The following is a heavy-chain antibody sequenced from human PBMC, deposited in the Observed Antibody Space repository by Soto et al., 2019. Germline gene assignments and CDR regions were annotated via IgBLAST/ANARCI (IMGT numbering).Heavy chain of an antibody. CDR3: ARVHCSSTSCYKRDYYCGMDV. Sequence: SVKVSCKASGGTFSSYAISWVRQAPGQGLEWMGGIIPIFGTANYAQKFQGRVTITADESTSTAYMELSSLRSEDTAVYYCARVHCSSTSCYKRDYYCGMDVWGQGTTVTVSS. CDR1: GGTFSSYA. V-gene: IGHV1-69*13. J-gene: IGHJ6*02. D-gene: IGHD2-2*02. CDR2: IIPIFGTA.